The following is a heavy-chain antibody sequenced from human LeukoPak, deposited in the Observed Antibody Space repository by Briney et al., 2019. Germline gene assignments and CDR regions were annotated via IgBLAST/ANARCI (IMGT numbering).Heavy chain of an antibody. V-gene: IGHV4-39*07. CDR1: GGSISSSSYY. J-gene: IGHJ6*03. CDR2: IYYSGST. Sequence: SETLSLTCTVSGGSISSSSYYWGWIRQPPGKGLEWIGSIYYSGSTYYNPSLKSRVTIAVDTSKNQFSVRMTSVTAADTAVYYCARRADHFYYYMDVWGKGTTVTVSS. D-gene: IGHD3-10*01. CDR3: ARRADHFYYYMDV.